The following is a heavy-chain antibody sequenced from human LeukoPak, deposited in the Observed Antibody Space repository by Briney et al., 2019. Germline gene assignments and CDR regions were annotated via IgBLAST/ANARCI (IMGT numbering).Heavy chain of an antibody. J-gene: IGHJ4*02. D-gene: IGHD3-22*01. Sequence: SETLSLTCTVSGGSISSSSYYWAWIRQPPGKGLEWIASMSYTGSAYYNPSLKSRVTISVDTSNNQFSLKLSSVTATDTAVYYCARRGYYYELDYWGQGTLVTVSS. V-gene: IGHV4-39*01. CDR3: ARRGYYYELDY. CDR1: GGSISSSSYY. CDR2: MSYTGSA.